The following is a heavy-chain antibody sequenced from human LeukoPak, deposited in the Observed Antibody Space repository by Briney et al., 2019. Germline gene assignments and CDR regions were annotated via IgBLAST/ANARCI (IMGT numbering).Heavy chain of an antibody. V-gene: IGHV1-18*01. CDR1: GYTFTSYG. J-gene: IGHJ4*02. CDR2: ISAYNGNT. D-gene: IGHD3-3*01. Sequence: ASVKVSCKASGYTFTSYGISWVRQAPGQGLEWMGWISAYNGNTNYAQKLQGRVTITADESTSTAYMELSSLRSEDTAVYYCARDMRYDFWSGYFDWGQGTLVTVSS. CDR3: ARDMRYDFWSGYFD.